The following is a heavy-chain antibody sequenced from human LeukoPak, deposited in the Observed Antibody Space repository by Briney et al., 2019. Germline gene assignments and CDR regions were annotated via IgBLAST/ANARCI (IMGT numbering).Heavy chain of an antibody. Sequence: PGRSLRLSCAASGFTFSSYGMHWVRQAPGKGLEWVAVIWYDGSNKYYAESVKGRFTISRDNSKNTLYLQMNSLRAENTAVYYCARGHQRGYSDPPGYWGQGTLVTVSS. CDR3: ARGHQRGYSDPPGY. CDR2: IWYDGSNK. D-gene: IGHD5-12*01. CDR1: GFTFSSYG. J-gene: IGHJ4*02. V-gene: IGHV3-33*01.